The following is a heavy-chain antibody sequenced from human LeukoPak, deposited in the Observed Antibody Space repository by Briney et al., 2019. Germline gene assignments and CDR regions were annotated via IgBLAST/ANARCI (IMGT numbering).Heavy chain of an antibody. CDR3: ARANPPYYYYYMDV. D-gene: IGHD1-14*01. CDR2: ISSSSYTK. J-gene: IGHJ6*03. Sequence: GGSLRLSCAASGFTFSSYSMNWVRQAPGKGLEWVSYISSSSYTKKYLDSVKGRFIISRDNAENSLYLQMNSLRAEDTALYYCARANPPYYYYYMDVWGKGTTVTVSS. V-gene: IGHV3-48*01. CDR1: GFTFSSYS.